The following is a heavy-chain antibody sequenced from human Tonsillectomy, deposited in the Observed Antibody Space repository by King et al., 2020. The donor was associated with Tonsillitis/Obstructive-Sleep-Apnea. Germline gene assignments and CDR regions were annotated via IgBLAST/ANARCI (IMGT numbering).Heavy chain of an antibody. Sequence: QLQESGPGLVKPSETLSLTCTVSGDSISSYYWSWIRQPPGKGLEWIGYMFYNGSTNYNPSLKSRSTISVDTSKNQFSLRVSSVTAADTAVYYCARDRAYRVLPAGCGDRYSYYGMDVWGQGTTVTVSS. CDR2: MFYNGST. J-gene: IGHJ6*02. CDR3: ARDRAYRVLPAGCGDRYSYYGMDV. V-gene: IGHV4-59*01. CDR1: GDSISSYY. D-gene: IGHD2-2*01.